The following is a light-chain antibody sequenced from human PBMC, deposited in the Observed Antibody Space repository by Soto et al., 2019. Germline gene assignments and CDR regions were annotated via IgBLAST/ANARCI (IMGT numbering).Light chain of an antibody. V-gene: IGKV1-5*03. CDR3: QGHSTYPLT. CDR2: KAS. CDR1: QNIDSW. Sequence: DIQMTQSPSTVSASVGDRVTITCRAGQNIDSWLAWFQQKPGKAPKILIYKASTLESGVPSRFSGSGSGTEFTLTISSLQPDDFATYYCQGHSTYPLTFGGGTKVDIK. J-gene: IGKJ4*01.